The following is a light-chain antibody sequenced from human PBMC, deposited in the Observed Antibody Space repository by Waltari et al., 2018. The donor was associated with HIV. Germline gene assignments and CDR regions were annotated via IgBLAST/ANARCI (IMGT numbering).Light chain of an antibody. V-gene: IGLV2-14*01. CDR3: CSYASSTTLDV. CDR1: SSDVGGYHY. Sequence: QSALTQPASVSGSPGQSITIPCTGTSSDVGGYHYVSWYQQHPGKAPKLLIYEVSNRPSGISNRFSGSKSGNTASLTISGLQAEDEADYYCCSYASSTTLDVFGGGTKLTVL. CDR2: EVS. J-gene: IGLJ2*01.